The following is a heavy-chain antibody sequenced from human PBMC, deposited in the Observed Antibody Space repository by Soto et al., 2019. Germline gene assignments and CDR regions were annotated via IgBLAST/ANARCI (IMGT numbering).Heavy chain of an antibody. CDR1: GFTFITSF. V-gene: IGHV3-7*03. D-gene: IGHD6-19*01. Sequence: PGGSLILSCVASGFTFITSFMGWVRQAPGKGLEWVANINQDGGGTYYVDSVEGRFTISRDNAKDSLYLQMNSLRGEDTAVYYCARYFRGSGRYFFDYWGQGTLVTVSS. CDR2: INQDGGGT. CDR3: ARYFRGSGRYFFDY. J-gene: IGHJ4*02.